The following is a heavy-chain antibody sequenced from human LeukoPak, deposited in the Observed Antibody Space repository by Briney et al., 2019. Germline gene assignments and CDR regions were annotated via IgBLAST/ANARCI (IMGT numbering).Heavy chain of an antibody. Sequence: GRSLRLSCTASGFNFGDYAMSWFRQAPGKGLEWVGCIRSKAYGGTTEYAASVKGRFTISRDDSKSIAYLQMNSLKTEDTAVYYCSRGGMIVVVITSDDAFDMWGQGTKVTVSS. CDR2: IRSKAYGGTT. CDR1: GFNFGDYA. D-gene: IGHD3-22*01. V-gene: IGHV3-49*03. CDR3: SRGGMIVVVITSDDAFDM. J-gene: IGHJ3*02.